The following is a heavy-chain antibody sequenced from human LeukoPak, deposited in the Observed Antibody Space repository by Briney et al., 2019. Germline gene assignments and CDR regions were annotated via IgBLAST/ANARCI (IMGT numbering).Heavy chain of an antibody. CDR2: IRSKANSYAT. Sequence: GGSLRLSCAASGFTFSGSAMHWVRQASGKGLEWVGRIRSKANSYATAYAASVKGRFTISRDDSKNTAYLQMNSLKTEDTAVHYCTRPYYDFWSGYLDAFDIWGQGTMVTVSS. J-gene: IGHJ3*02. CDR3: TRPYYDFWSGYLDAFDI. V-gene: IGHV3-73*01. CDR1: GFTFSGSA. D-gene: IGHD3-3*01.